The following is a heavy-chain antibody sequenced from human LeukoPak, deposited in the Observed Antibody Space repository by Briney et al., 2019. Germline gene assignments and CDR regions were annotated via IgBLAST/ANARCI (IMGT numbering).Heavy chain of an antibody. Sequence: GGSLRLSCAASGFTFSSYGMHWVRQAPGRGLEWVAVILYDGGNQYYADSVKGRFTISRDNSRNALYLQMNSLKVEDTAVYYCARDFRDYRDYVAYFDSWGQGTLVTVSS. CDR2: ILYDGGNQ. D-gene: IGHD4-17*01. CDR3: ARDFRDYRDYVAYFDS. V-gene: IGHV3-30*03. J-gene: IGHJ4*02. CDR1: GFTFSSYG.